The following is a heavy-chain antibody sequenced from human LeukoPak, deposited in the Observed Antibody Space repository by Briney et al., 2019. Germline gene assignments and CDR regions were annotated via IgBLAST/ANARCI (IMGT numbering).Heavy chain of an antibody. CDR3: AKDQVRYSGYDSANPFDY. CDR2: ISGSGGST. V-gene: IGHV3-23*01. D-gene: IGHD5-12*01. J-gene: IGHJ4*02. CDR1: GFTFSSYA. Sequence: HPGGSLRLSCAASGFTFSSYAMSWVRQAPGKGLEWVSAISGSGGSTYYAGSVKGRFTISRDNSKNTLYLQMNSLRAEDTAVYYCAKDQVRYSGYDSANPFDYWGQGTLVTVSS.